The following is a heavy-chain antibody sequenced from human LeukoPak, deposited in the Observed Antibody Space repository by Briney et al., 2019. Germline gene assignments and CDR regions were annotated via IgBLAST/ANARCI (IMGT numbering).Heavy chain of an antibody. Sequence: ASVKVSCKASGYTFTSYGISWVRQAPGQGLEWMGWISAYNGNTNYAQKLQGRFTMTTDTSTSTAYMELRSLRSDDTAVYYCAREVEMATIRLFDYWGQGTLVTVSS. CDR1: GYTFTSYG. V-gene: IGHV1-18*01. J-gene: IGHJ4*02. CDR3: AREVEMATIRLFDY. CDR2: ISAYNGNT. D-gene: IGHD5-24*01.